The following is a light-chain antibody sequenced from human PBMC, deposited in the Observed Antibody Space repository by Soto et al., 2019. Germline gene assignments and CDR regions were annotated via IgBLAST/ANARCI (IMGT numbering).Light chain of an antibody. CDR3: QHNGRS. Sequence: EIVMTHSPGTLSVSPGEGATLSCRASQSVSSKLAWYQQKPGQAPRLLIYGASTRATGIPDRFSGSGSGTDFTLIINRLDPEDSAVYYCQHNGRSFGQGTRLEIK. J-gene: IGKJ5*01. V-gene: IGKV3-20*01. CDR1: QSVSSK. CDR2: GAS.